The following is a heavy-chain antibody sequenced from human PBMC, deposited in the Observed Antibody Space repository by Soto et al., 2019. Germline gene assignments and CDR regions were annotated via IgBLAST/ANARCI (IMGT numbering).Heavy chain of an antibody. CDR1: GGSISSYY. CDR2: IYTSGST. D-gene: IGHD6-13*01. V-gene: IGHV4-4*07. Sequence: QVQLQESGPGLVKPSETLSLTCTVSGGSISSYYWSWLRQPAGKGLEWIGRIYTSGSTNYNPSLKNRVTMSVDTSKNQFSLKLSSVTAADTAVYYCARDKSSSWYSNWFDPWGQGTLVTVSS. J-gene: IGHJ5*02. CDR3: ARDKSSSWYSNWFDP.